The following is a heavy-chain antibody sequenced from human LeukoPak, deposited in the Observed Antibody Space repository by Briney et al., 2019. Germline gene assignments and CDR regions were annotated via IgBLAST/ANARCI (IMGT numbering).Heavy chain of an antibody. V-gene: IGHV1-8*01. Sequence: ASVKVSCKASAYTFTSYDINWVRQATGQGLERVGWMNPNSGNTGYAQKFQGRVTMTRNTSISTAYMELSSLRSEDTAVYYCARGGPTTYYYDSSGPNDYWGQGTLVTVSS. CDR3: ARGGPTTYYYDSSGPNDY. J-gene: IGHJ4*02. CDR2: MNPNSGNT. CDR1: AYTFTSYD. D-gene: IGHD3-22*01.